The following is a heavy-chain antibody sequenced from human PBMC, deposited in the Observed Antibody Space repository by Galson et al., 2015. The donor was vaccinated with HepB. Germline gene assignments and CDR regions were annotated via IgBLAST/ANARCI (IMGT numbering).Heavy chain of an antibody. CDR3: AIDGSRDCSGPTCYFYYYHYMDV. D-gene: IGHD2-15*01. J-gene: IGHJ6*03. Sequence: SLRPSCAASRFTFDNYALSWVRQAPGTGLEWVAGISGSGGSTYAADSGKGRFPISRDNYKSMLFLETNSLRADDAAVYYCAIDGSRDCSGPTCYFYYYHYMDVWGKGTTVTVSS. V-gene: IGHV3-23*01. CDR2: ISGSGGST. CDR1: RFTFDNYA.